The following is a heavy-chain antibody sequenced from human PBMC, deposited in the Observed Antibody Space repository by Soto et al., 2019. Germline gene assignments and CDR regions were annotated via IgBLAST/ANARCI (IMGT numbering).Heavy chain of an antibody. CDR2: IYYSGST. J-gene: IGHJ4*02. Sequence: SETLSLTCTVSGGSISSYYWSWIRQPPGKGLEWIGYIYYSGSTNYNPSLKSRVTISVDTSKNQFSLKLSSVTAADTAVYYCARHEGGYSSGWTPGNFDYWGQGTLVTVSS. D-gene: IGHD6-19*01. CDR3: ARHEGGYSSGWTPGNFDY. V-gene: IGHV4-59*08. CDR1: GGSISSYY.